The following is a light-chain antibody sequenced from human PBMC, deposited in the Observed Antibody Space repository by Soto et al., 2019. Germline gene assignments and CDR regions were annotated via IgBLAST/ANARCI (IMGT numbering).Light chain of an antibody. J-gene: IGKJ4*01. Sequence: DIQMSQSPSSLSASVGDRVTITCRASQAISNYLNWYQQKPGKAPALLIYEGSKLETGVPSRFSGSGSGTDFTLAINSLQPEDIGTYYCQQYDNAPLTFGGGTNVEIK. CDR1: QAISNY. V-gene: IGKV1-33*01. CDR2: EGS. CDR3: QQYDNAPLT.